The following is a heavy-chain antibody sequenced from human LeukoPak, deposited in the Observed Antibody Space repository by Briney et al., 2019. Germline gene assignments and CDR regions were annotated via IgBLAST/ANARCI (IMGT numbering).Heavy chain of an antibody. J-gene: IGHJ4*02. V-gene: IGHV3-48*04. CDR3: ARPDSSGYYFSFDY. D-gene: IGHD3-22*01. Sequence: GGSLRLSCEASGFSFSDYSLNWVRQAPGKGLEWVSYISGSSKTIYYADSVRGRFTISRDNAKNSLYLQMESLRAEDTAVYYGARPDSSGYYFSFDYWGQGTQVTVSS. CDR2: ISGSSKTI. CDR1: GFSFSDYS.